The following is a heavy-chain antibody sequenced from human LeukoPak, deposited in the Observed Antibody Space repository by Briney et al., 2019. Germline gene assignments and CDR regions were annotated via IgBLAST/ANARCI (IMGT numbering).Heavy chain of an antibody. J-gene: IGHJ5*02. Sequence: SETLSLTCAVYGGSFSGYYWSWIRQPPGKGLEWIGEINHSGSTNYNPSLKSRVTISVDTSKNQFSLKLSSVTAADTAVYYCARMAGGFLRLRFLEWSPNWFDPWGQGTLVTVSS. D-gene: IGHD3-3*01. CDR3: ARMAGGFLRLRFLEWSPNWFDP. CDR2: INHSGST. V-gene: IGHV4-34*01. CDR1: GGSFSGYY.